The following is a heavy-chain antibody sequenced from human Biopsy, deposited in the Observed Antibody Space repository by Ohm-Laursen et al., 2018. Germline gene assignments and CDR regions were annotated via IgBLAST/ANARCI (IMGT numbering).Heavy chain of an antibody. CDR1: GYSFTSYY. Sequence: GASVKVSCKVSGYSFTSYYMHWVRQAPGQGLEWMGMINPSGSTTSYPQIFQGRVTMTRDTSKSTVYMELSSLRSADTAVYFCARNTGWYGDLYYFDYWGRGTLVTVSS. CDR3: ARNTGWYGDLYYFDY. D-gene: IGHD6-19*01. J-gene: IGHJ4*02. V-gene: IGHV1-46*01. CDR2: INPSGSTT.